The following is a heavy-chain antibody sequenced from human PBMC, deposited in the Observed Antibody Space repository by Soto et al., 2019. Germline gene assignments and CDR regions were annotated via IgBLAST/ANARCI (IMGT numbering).Heavy chain of an antibody. CDR1: GFTVSSNY. CDR3: ARDRGDGYNYYYGMDV. Sequence: EVQLVESGGGLVQPGGSLRLSCAASGFTVSSNYMSWVRQAPGKGLEWVSVIYSGGSTYYADSVKGRFTISRDNSKNPLYLQMNSLRAEDTAVYYCARDRGDGYNYYYGMDVWGQGTTVTVSS. D-gene: IGHD5-12*01. CDR2: IYSGGST. J-gene: IGHJ6*02. V-gene: IGHV3-66*01.